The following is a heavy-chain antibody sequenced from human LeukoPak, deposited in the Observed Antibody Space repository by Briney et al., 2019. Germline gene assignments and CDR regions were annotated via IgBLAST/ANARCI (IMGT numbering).Heavy chain of an antibody. CDR2: MYYSGST. Sequence: SETLSLTCTVSGVSISRSNYFWGWIRQPPGKGLEWIGYMYYSGSTNYNPSLKSRVTISVDTSKHQFSLKLSSVTAADTAVYYCARGYGSRRDTFDIWGQGTMVTVSS. J-gene: IGHJ3*02. CDR1: GVSISRSNYF. V-gene: IGHV4-61*05. D-gene: IGHD3-10*01. CDR3: ARGYGSRRDTFDI.